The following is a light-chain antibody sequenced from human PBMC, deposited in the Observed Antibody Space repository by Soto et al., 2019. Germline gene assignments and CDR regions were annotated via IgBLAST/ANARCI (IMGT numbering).Light chain of an antibody. V-gene: IGKV3-15*01. CDR3: QQYNNWPIT. J-gene: IGKJ5*01. CDR2: GAS. CDR1: QSVSSSH. Sequence: EIVLTQSPGTLSLSPGERATLSCRASQSVSSSHLAWYQQKPGQAPRLLIYGASTRATGSPARFSGSGSGTEFTLTISSLQSEDFAVYYCQQYNNWPITFGQGTRLEIK.